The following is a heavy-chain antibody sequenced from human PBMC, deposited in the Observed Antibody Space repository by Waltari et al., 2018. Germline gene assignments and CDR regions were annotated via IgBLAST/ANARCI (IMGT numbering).Heavy chain of an antibody. CDR1: GYSISSGYY. Sequence: QVQLQESGPGLVKPSETLSLTCTVSGYSISSGYYWGWLRQPPGKGLEWIGSIYHSGSTYYNPSLKSRVTISVDTSKNQFSLKLSSVTAADTAVYYCAEVDYYYYYMDVWGKGTTVTVSS. CDR2: IYHSGST. CDR3: AEVDYYYYYMDV. J-gene: IGHJ6*03. V-gene: IGHV4-38-2*02. D-gene: IGHD2-15*01.